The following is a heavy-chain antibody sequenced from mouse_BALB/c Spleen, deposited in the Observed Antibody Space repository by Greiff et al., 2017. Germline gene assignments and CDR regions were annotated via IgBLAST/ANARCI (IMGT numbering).Heavy chain of an antibody. CDR2: ISSGSSTI. J-gene: IGHJ2*01. CDR1: GFTFSSFG. CDR3: ARSGYDYGTVFDY. Sequence: DVMLVESGGGLVQPGGSRKLSCAASGFTFSSFGMHWVRQAPEKGLEWVAYISSGSSTIYYADTVKGRFTISRDNPKNTLFLQMTSLRSEDTAMYYCARSGYDYGTVFDYWGQGTTLTVSS. D-gene: IGHD2-4*01. V-gene: IGHV5-17*02.